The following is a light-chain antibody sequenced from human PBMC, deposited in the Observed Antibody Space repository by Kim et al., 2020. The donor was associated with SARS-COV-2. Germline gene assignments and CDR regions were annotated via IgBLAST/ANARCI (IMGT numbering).Light chain of an antibody. CDR1: SDDVGTYNY. V-gene: IGLV2-14*03. CDR3: SSYTSTSRLI. CDR2: DVS. J-gene: IGLJ2*01. Sequence: GQSITTSCTGTSDDVGTYNYVSWYQQHPGKAPKLMISDVSDRPSGVSVRFSGSKSGNTASLTISGLQAEDEAEYYCSSYTSTSRLIFGGGTKLTVL.